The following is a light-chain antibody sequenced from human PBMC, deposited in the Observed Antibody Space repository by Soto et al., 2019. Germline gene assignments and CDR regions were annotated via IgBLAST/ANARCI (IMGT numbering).Light chain of an antibody. V-gene: IGLV1-40*01. CDR1: SSKNGAGYV. Sequence: QSVLTQPPSVSGAPGQRVTISSPGRSSKNGAGYVVHWYQQLPGTSPRLLINANTNRPSGVPVRFSGSKSGTSASLAISGLQAEDEGDYFCQSYDSRLSNYVFGTGTKVTVL. CDR3: QSYDSRLSNYV. CDR2: ANT. J-gene: IGLJ1*01.